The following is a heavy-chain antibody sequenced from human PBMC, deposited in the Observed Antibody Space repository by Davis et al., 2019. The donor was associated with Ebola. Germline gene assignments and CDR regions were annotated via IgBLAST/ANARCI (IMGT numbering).Heavy chain of an antibody. CDR2: ISYDGSNK. J-gene: IGHJ4*02. CDR3: AKTDGIAAAGTSGNY. CDR1: GFTFSHYG. D-gene: IGHD6-13*01. Sequence: PGGSLRLSCAASGFTFSHYGMHWVRQAPGKGLEWVAVISYDGSNKYYADSVKGRFTISRDNSKNTLYLQMNSLRAEDTAVYYCAKTDGIAAAGTSGNYWGQGTLVTVSS. V-gene: IGHV3-30*18.